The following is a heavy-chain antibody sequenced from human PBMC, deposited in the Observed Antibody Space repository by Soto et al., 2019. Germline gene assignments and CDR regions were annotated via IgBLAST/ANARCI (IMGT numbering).Heavy chain of an antibody. V-gene: IGHV5-51*01. CDR3: ARGYSGGSPNGAFDI. D-gene: IGHD2-15*01. Sequence: VESLKISCKGSGYSLTSYWIGWVRQRPGKGLEWMGIIYPGDSDTRYSPSFQVQVTISADKSSRTAYLQWSSLKASDTAMSYCARGYSGGSPNGAFDIWRQGTMVTVS. CDR2: IYPGDSDT. J-gene: IGHJ3*02. CDR1: GYSLTSYW.